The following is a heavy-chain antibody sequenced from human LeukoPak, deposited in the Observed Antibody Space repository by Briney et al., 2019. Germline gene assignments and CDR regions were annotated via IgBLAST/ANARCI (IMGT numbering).Heavy chain of an antibody. D-gene: IGHD3-22*01. CDR2: INTNTGNP. V-gene: IGHV7-4-1*02. CDR3: ASRAYYYDSSGSFDP. Sequence: ASVKVSCKASGYTFTSYAMNWVRQAPGQGLEWMGWINTNTGNPTYAQGFTGRFVFSLDTSVSTAYLQISSLKAEDTAVYYCASRAYYYDSSGSFDPWGQGTLVTVSS. J-gene: IGHJ5*02. CDR1: GYTFTSYA.